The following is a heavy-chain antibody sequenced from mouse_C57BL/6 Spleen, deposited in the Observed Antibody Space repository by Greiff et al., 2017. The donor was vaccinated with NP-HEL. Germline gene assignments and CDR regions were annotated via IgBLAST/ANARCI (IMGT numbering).Heavy chain of an antibody. CDR2: IYPGDGDT. J-gene: IGHJ4*01. CDR1: GYAFSSSW. D-gene: IGHD3-2*02. Sequence: QVQLQQSGPELVKPGASVKISCKASGYAFSSSWMNWVKQRPGTGLEWIGRIYPGDGDTNYNGKFKGKATLTADKSSSTAYMQLSSLTSEDSAVYFCARGQLRSLYAMDYWGQGTSVTVSS. CDR3: ARGQLRSLYAMDY. V-gene: IGHV1-82*01.